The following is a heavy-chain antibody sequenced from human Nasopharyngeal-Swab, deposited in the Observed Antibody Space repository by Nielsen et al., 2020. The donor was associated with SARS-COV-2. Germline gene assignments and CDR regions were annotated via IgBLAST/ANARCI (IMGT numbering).Heavy chain of an antibody. CDR1: GFTFSSYA. CDR3: GRTAH. CDR2: ISYDGSNK. V-gene: IGHV3-30*04. J-gene: IGHJ4*02. Sequence: GESLKISCAASGFTFSSYATHWVRQAPGKGLEWVAVISYDGSNKYYADSVKGRFTISRDNSKNTLYLQMNSLRAEDTAVYYCGRTAHWGQGTLVTVPS.